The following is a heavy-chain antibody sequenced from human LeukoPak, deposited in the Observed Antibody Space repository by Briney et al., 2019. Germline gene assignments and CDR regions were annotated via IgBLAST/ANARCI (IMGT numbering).Heavy chain of an antibody. Sequence: SETLSLTCTVSGYSISSGYYWGWIRQPPGKGLGWIGSGYHIGSTYFNPSLKSRVTISVDRSKNQFSLKLSSVTAADTAVYYCARGGSSGYSIEYWGQGTLVTVSS. CDR3: ARGGSSGYSIEY. CDR2: GYHIGST. J-gene: IGHJ4*02. D-gene: IGHD6-6*01. V-gene: IGHV4-38-2*02. CDR1: GYSISSGYY.